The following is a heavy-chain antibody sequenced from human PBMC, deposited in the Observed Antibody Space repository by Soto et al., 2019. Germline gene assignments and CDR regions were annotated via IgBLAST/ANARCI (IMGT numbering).Heavy chain of an antibody. V-gene: IGHV3-30*18. D-gene: IGHD3-10*01. J-gene: IGHJ2*01. CDR1: GIAFSGCG. CDR3: AKNIVRGHWYFHL. CDR2: ISSDGSQK. Sequence: QVQLVESGGGVVQPGKSLRLSCAASGIAFSGCGMFWVRQTPSKGLEWVAAISSDGSQKYYADSVKGRFTISRDNSKNTLYVQMNGLKTEDTAVYYCAKNIVRGHWYFHLWGRGTLVTVSS.